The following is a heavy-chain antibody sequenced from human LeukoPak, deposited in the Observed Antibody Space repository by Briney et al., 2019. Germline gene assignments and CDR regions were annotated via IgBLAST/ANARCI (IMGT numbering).Heavy chain of an antibody. CDR3: ARVSEYYDSSLHYVDH. V-gene: IGHV4-59*01. D-gene: IGHD3-22*01. CDR1: DGSINGYY. Sequence: PSETLTLTCTVSDGSINGYYWSWIRQSPGKGLESLGYIYYTWSTKYNPSLKRRVPMSVESYGNQFFLRLSSVTAAETAVYYCARVSEYYDSSLHYVDHWGQGTLVTVSS. J-gene: IGHJ4*02. CDR2: IYYTWST.